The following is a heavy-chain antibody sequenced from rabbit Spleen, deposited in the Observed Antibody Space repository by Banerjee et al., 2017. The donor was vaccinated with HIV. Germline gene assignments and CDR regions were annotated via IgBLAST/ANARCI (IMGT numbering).Heavy chain of an antibody. D-gene: IGHD8-1*01. V-gene: IGHV1S45*01. J-gene: IGHJ6*01. CDR1: GFSFSNKAV. CDR3: ARDTGSSFSSYGMDL. CDR2: INAATAKP. Sequence: QEQLVESGGGLVKPEGSLKLSCTASGFSFSNKAVMCWVRQAPGKGLEWIACINAATAKPVYATWAKGRFTISRTSSTTVTLRMTSLTVADTATYFCARDTGSSFSSYGMDLWGQGTLVTVS.